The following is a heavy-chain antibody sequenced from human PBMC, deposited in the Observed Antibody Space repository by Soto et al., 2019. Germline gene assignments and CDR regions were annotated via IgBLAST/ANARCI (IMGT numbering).Heavy chain of an antibody. CDR1: GYSFGDYA. CDR2: IRNKSNGGTT. Sequence: GGSLRLSCTASGYSFGDYAINWFRQAPGKGLQWVGVIRNKSNGGTTEYAASVKGRFTISRDDSKSITYLQMNSLKIEDTAVYYCTRDSGRWLLPFDYWGQGTLVTVSS. D-gene: IGHD3-22*01. CDR3: TRDSGRWLLPFDY. J-gene: IGHJ4*02. V-gene: IGHV3-49*03.